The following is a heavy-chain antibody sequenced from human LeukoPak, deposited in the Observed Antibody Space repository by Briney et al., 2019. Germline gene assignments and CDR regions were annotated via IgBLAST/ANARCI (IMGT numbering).Heavy chain of an antibody. CDR3: ARAPDSDSSGYSH. J-gene: IGHJ4*02. CDR1: GYTFTGYY. D-gene: IGHD3-22*01. CDR2: INPYNGGT. V-gene: IGHV1-2*02. Sequence: GASVKVSCKASGYTFTGYYMHWVRRAPGQGLEWMAWINPYNGGTNYAQRFQGRVTVATDTSISTAYMELSRLRSDDTAVYYCARAPDSDSSGYSHWGQGTLVTVAP.